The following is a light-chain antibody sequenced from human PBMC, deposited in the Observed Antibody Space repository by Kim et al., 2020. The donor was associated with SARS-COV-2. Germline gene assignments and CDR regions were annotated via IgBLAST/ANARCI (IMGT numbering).Light chain of an antibody. Sequence: QSALTQPASVSGSPGQSITISCTGTYNDVGGYKFVAWYQQYPGKVPRLIIYDVSERPSGVSDRFSGSKSGNTASLTISGLQPEDEADYYCSSFTSIHTWVFGGGTQLTVL. CDR3: SSFTSIHTWV. CDR1: YNDVGGYKF. J-gene: IGLJ3*02. V-gene: IGLV2-14*03. CDR2: DVS.